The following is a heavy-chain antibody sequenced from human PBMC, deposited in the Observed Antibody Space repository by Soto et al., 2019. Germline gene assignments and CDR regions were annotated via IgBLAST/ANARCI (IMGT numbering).Heavy chain of an antibody. V-gene: IGHV1-46*01. D-gene: IGHD3-10*01. CDR1: GFDFTDHY. J-gene: IGHJ4*02. CDR3: ARAPRGGVIIVITWAQIDY. Sequence: ASVKVSCKASGFDFTDHYIHWVRQAPGQGLEWMGIISPDGGSTRYSQKFQARITMTRDTSTSTVYMELSSLRSEDTAIYYCARAPRGGVIIVITWAQIDYWGQGTLVTVSS. CDR2: ISPDGGST.